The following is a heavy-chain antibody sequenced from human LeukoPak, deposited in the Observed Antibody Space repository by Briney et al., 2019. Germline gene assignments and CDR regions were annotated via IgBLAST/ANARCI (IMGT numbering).Heavy chain of an antibody. CDR2: INHSGST. J-gene: IGHJ4*02. Sequence: SETLSLTCAVYGGPFSGYYWSWIRQPPGKGLEWIGEINHSGSTNYNPSLKSRVTISVDTSKNQFSLKLSSVTAADTAVYYCANLGYCSSTSCYNEDYWGQGTLVTVSS. CDR3: ANLGYCSSTSCYNEDY. CDR1: GGPFSGYY. D-gene: IGHD2-2*02. V-gene: IGHV4-34*01.